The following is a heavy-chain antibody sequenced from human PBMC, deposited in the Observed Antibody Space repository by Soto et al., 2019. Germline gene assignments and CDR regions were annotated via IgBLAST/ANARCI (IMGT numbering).Heavy chain of an antibody. D-gene: IGHD3-3*01. CDR3: ARHLRRRIFGVIRPPYNWFDS. V-gene: IGHV5-51*01. CDR2: IYPGDSDT. Sequence: GESLKISCKGSGYSFTSYWIGWVRQMPGKGLEWMGIIYPGDSDTRYSPSFQGQVTISADKSISTAYLQWSSLKASDTAMYYCARHLRRRIFGVIRPPYNWFDSWGQGTLVTVSS. J-gene: IGHJ5*01. CDR1: GYSFTSYW.